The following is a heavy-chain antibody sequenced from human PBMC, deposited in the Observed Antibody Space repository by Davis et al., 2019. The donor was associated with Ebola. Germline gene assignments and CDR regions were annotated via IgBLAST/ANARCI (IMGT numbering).Heavy chain of an antibody. J-gene: IGHJ5*02. CDR3: ARENLGEQLVGGSWFDP. D-gene: IGHD6-6*01. CDR2: INPSGGST. CDR1: GYTFTSYY. Sequence: ASVKVSCKASGYTFTSYYMHWVRHAPGQGLEWMGIINPSGGSTSYAQKFQGRVTMTRDTSTSTVYMELSSLRSEDTAVYYCARENLGEQLVGGSWFDPWGQGTLVTVSS. V-gene: IGHV1-46*01.